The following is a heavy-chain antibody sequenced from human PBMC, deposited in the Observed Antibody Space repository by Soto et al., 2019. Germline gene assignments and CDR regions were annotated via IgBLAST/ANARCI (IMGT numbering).Heavy chain of an antibody. J-gene: IGHJ4*02. CDR1: GFSFRNYG. D-gene: IGHD4-17*01. Sequence: VPLLEAGGGLVQPGGSLRLSCAASGFSFRNYGMSWVRQAPGKGLEWLSAIIGNGDTTYYADSVRGRFTISRDNSKNTLYLQLNDLGAEDTAIYYCAKDYDYGDSLPFDYWGQGTLVTVSS. V-gene: IGHV3-23*01. CDR2: IIGNGDTT. CDR3: AKDYDYGDSLPFDY.